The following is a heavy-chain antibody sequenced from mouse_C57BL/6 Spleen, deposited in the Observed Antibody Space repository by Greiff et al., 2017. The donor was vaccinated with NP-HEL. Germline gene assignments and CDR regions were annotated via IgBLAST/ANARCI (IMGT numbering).Heavy chain of an antibody. CDR3: ARCSRDYAMDY. CDR2: ISSGSSTI. D-gene: IGHD1-1*01. J-gene: IGHJ4*01. V-gene: IGHV5-17*01. CDR1: GFTFSDYG. Sequence: EVKVVESGGGLVKPGGSLKLSCAASGFTFSDYGMHWVRQAPEKGLEWVAYISSGSSTIYYADTVKGRFTISRDNAKNTLFLQMTSLRSEDTAMYYCARCSRDYAMDYWGQGTSVTVSS.